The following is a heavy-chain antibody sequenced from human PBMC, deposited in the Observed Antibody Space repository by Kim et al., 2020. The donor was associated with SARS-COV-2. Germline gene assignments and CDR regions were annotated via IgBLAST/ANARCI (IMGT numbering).Heavy chain of an antibody. D-gene: IGHD3-9*01. V-gene: IGHV3-48*02. J-gene: IGHJ4*02. CDR3: ARDGPLNYDILTGYYHYLPGLFDY. Sequence: GGSLRLSCAASGFTFSSYSMNWVRQAPGKGLEWVSYISSSSSTIYYAYSVKGRFTISRDNAKNSLYLQMNSLRDEDTAVYYCARDGPLNYDILTGYYHYLPGLFDYWGQGTLVTVSS. CDR2: ISSSSSTI. CDR1: GFTFSSYS.